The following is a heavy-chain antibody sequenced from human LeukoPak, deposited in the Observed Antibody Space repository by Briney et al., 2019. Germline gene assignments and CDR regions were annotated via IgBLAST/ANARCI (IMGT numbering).Heavy chain of an antibody. V-gene: IGHV4-34*01. CDR1: GGSFSGYY. D-gene: IGHD3-10*01. J-gene: IGHJ4*02. CDR3: ARGMGEHYYGSGSYYTYYFDY. CDR2: INHSGST. Sequence: PSETLSLTCAVYGGSFSGYYWSWIRQPPGKGLEWIGEINHSGSTNYNPSLKSRVTISVDTSKNQFSLKLSSVTAADTAVYYCARGMGEHYYGSGSYYTYYFDYWGQGTLVTVSS.